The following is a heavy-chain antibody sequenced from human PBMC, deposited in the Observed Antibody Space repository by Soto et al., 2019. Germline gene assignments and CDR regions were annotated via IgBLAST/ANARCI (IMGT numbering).Heavy chain of an antibody. CDR1: VFIVTPYW. D-gene: IGHD3-22*01. J-gene: IGHJ4*02. CDR2: IKPDGSEK. V-gene: IGHV3-7*01. Sequence: VGSLRLSCSSSVFIVTPYWMCLVRQAPVNWLEWVANIKPDGSEKFYVDSVNGRFTISRDNDKNSLYLQMNSLRAEDTAVYYCAGETPYYDRAGYLHFGYWGKGNMVNVSS. CDR3: AGETPYYDRAGYLHFGY.